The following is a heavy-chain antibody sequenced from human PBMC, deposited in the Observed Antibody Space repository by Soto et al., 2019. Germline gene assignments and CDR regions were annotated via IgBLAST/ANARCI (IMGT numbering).Heavy chain of an antibody. J-gene: IGHJ4*02. Sequence: PGGSLRLSCAASGFTFSSYAMHWVRQAPGKGLEWVAVISYDGSNKYYADSVKGRFTISRDNSKNTLYLQMNSLRAEDTAVYYCARDWRVVVAALFFDYWGQGTLVTVSS. D-gene: IGHD2-15*01. V-gene: IGHV3-30-3*01. CDR1: GFTFSSYA. CDR2: ISYDGSNK. CDR3: ARDWRVVVAALFFDY.